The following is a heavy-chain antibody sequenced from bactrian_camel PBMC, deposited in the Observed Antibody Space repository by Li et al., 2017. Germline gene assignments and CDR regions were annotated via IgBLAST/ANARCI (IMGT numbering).Heavy chain of an antibody. Sequence: HVQLVESGGGSVQAGGSQRLSCAASGYDGTMYCVAWFRQVPGKQREGVARIYTGSGNTYYADSVKGRFTISQDNAKNTVYLQMNSLKPEDTAMYYCAARGPYCYTKLSVADFTYWGQGTQVTVS. D-gene: IGHD2*01. J-gene: IGHJ6*01. V-gene: IGHV3S54*01. CDR2: IYTGSGNT. CDR1: GYDGTMYC. CDR3: AARGPYCYTKLSVADFTY.